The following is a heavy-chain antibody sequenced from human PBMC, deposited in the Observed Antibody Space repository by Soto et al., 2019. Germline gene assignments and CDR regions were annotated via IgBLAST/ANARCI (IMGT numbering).Heavy chain of an antibody. V-gene: IGHV1-18*01. CDR1: GYNFNSYT. Sequence: QVQLVQSGAEVKKPGASVKVSCKASGYNFNSYTIIWVRQAPGQGLEWMGRISAYNGNTNYAQKLQGRVTMTTDTSTRTAYMELWSLRADDTAVYNCARVVGALGPWFDPWGQGTLVTVSS. CDR3: ARVVGALGPWFDP. J-gene: IGHJ5*02. D-gene: IGHD1-26*01. CDR2: ISAYNGNT.